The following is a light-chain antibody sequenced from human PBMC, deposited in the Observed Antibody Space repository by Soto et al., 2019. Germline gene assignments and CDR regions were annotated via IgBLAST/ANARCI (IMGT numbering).Light chain of an antibody. CDR3: VLYMGGGIPPV. V-gene: IGLV8-61*01. J-gene: IGLJ3*02. CDR1: SGSVSTNYY. Sequence: QTVVTQEPSFSVSPGGTVTLTCGLSSGSVSTNYYPSWYQQTPGQSPRMLIYSTDIRSSGGPDRFSGSILGNKAALTFTGAQADDESGYFCVLYMGGGIPPVFGGGTKLTVL. CDR2: STD.